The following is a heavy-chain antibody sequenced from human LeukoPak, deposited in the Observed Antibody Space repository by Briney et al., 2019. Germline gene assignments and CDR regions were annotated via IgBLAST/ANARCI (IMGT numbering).Heavy chain of an antibody. Sequence: NPSETLSLTCNVSGVSIASNTHYWTWIRQHPGTGLEWIGFISYSDPTSYNPSLRSRVAFSLDTSKNQFSLQLHSVTAADTAGNYLALSQYGEALFGYWGQGSLVTGSS. V-gene: IGHV4-31*06. J-gene: IGHJ4*01. CDR3: ALSQYGEALFGY. CDR1: GVSIASNTHY. CDR2: ISYSDPT. D-gene: IGHD3-10*01.